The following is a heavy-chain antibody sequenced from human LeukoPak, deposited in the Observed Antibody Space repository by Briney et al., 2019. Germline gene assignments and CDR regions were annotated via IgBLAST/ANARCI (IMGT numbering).Heavy chain of an antibody. CDR3: AREPNSPFDY. V-gene: IGHV3-7*01. J-gene: IGHJ4*02. CDR2: INQDGSEI. CDR1: GFTFVSHW. Sequence: GGSLRLSCVASGFTFVSHWMTWVRQAPGKGLEWVANINQDGSEIYYVDSVKGRFTISRDNAKNSLYLQMNSLRAEDTAVYYCAREPNSPFDYWGQGTLVTVSS.